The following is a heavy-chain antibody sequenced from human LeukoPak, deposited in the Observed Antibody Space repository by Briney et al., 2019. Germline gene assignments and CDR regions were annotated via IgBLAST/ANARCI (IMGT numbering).Heavy chain of an antibody. D-gene: IGHD3-22*01. Sequence: GGSLRLSCAASGFTFSPYTMNWVRQAPGKGLEWIAYISSSSRTTYYADSVKGRFTISRDNAKNSLSLQMNSLRAEDTAVYYCARDGYYYDSSATVYYYYIDVWGKGTTVTVSS. V-gene: IGHV3-48*01. J-gene: IGHJ6*03. CDR1: GFTFSPYT. CDR2: ISSSSRTT. CDR3: ARDGYYYDSSATVYYYYIDV.